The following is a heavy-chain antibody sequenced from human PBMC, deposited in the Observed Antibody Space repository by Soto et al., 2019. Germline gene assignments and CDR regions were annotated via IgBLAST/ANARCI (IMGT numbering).Heavy chain of an antibody. D-gene: IGHD3-22*01. Sequence: QVQLVQSGAEVKKPGASVKVSCKASGYAFTDYYMHWVRQAPGQGLEWMGWINPNSGGTNYAQKFQGGVDMTRDTSISTACMELNRDDTAVYYCARAYSSSDDFDYWGQGTLVTVSS. CDR1: GYAFTDYY. CDR3: ARAYSSSDDFDY. V-gene: IGHV1-2*02. J-gene: IGHJ4*02. CDR2: INPNSGGT.